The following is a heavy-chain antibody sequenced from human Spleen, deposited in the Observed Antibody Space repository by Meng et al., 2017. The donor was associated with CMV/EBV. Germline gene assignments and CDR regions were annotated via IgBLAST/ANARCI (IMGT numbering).Heavy chain of an antibody. V-gene: IGHV4-59*12. CDR1: GGSISSYY. D-gene: IGHD3-3*01. Sequence: SETLSLTCTVSGGSISSYYWSWIRQPPGRGLEWIGYIYYSGSTNYNPSLKSRVTISVDTSKNQFSLKLSSVTAADTAVYYCARDDSYDFWSGYYPNYFDYWGQGTLVTVSS. J-gene: IGHJ4*02. CDR3: ARDDSYDFWSGYYPNYFDY. CDR2: IYYSGST.